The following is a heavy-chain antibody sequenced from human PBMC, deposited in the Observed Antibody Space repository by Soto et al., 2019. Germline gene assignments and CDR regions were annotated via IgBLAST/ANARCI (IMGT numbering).Heavy chain of an antibody. CDR3: AYRTTTVTWWFDA. CDR2: IYWDDDK. D-gene: IGHD4-17*01. V-gene: IGHV2-5*02. J-gene: IGHJ5*02. Sequence: QITLKESGPTLVKPTQTLTLTCTFSGFALTTSGAGGGWIRQPPGKALEGLARIYWDDDKRYSPSLKSRLTITKDNSKNPVLFTMTIMDPADTATYFFAYRTTTVTWWFDAWSQGTLGTVSS. CDR1: GFALTTSGAG.